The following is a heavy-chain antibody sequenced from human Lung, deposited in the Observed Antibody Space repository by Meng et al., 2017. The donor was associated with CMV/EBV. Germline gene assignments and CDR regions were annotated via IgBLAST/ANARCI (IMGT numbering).Heavy chain of an antibody. J-gene: IGHJ4*02. CDR3: AVDLWSGYYTTLDY. Sequence: SXXVSXKASGDTFSNYAFSWVRQAPGQGLEWMGGIIPTFGAPNYAQKFDGRVTITTDKSTSTAYMELSGLTSEDSAVYYCAVDLWSGYYTTLDYWGLGTXVT. V-gene: IGHV1-69*05. D-gene: IGHD3-3*01. CDR2: IIPTFGAP. CDR1: GDTFSNYA.